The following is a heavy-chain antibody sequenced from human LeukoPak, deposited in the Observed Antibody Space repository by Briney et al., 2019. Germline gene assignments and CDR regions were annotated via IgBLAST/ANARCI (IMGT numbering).Heavy chain of an antibody. CDR1: GGSISSYY. J-gene: IGHJ3*01. CDR3: ARDSQEFVFDV. V-gene: IGHV4-59*01. Sequence: SETLSLTCTVSGGSISSYYWSWIRQPPGKGLEWIGYIYYSGSTNYNPSLKSRVTTSVDTSKNQFSLKLSSVTAADTAVYYCARDSQEFVFDVWGQGTTVTVSS. CDR2: IYYSGST. D-gene: IGHD3-10*01.